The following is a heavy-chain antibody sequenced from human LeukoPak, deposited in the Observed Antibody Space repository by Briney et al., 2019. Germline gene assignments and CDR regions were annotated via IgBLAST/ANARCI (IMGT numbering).Heavy chain of an antibody. D-gene: IGHD4-11*01. CDR3: ANDLYSNYGPADY. CDR2: INGGGVNT. Sequence: PGGSLRLSCAASGFTFSSYAMSWVRQAPGKGLEWVSTINGGGVNTHYADSVGGRFTISRDNSKNTLFLQMNSLRDEDTAVYYCANDLYSNYGPADYWGQGNLVTVSS. CDR1: GFTFSSYA. J-gene: IGHJ4*02. V-gene: IGHV3-23*01.